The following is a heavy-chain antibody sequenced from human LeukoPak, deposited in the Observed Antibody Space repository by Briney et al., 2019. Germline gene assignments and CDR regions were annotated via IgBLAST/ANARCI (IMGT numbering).Heavy chain of an antibody. CDR2: THYSGIA. V-gene: IGHV4-59*01. J-gene: IGHJ4*01. Sequence: SETLSLTCTVSGGSISSYYWSWIRQPPGKGLEWIGYTHYSGIASHNPSLKSRVTISLNPSNDRFSLKLSSVTAADTAVYFCARGLGYCSGRTCYSGNYWGRGTLVTVSS. CDR1: GGSISSYY. D-gene: IGHD2-15*01. CDR3: ARGLGYCSGRTCYSGNY.